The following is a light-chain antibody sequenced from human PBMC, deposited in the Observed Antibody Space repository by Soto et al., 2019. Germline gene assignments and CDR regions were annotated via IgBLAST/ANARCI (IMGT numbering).Light chain of an antibody. J-gene: IGLJ3*02. V-gene: IGLV1-47*01. CDR2: RNN. CDR1: SSNIGSNF. Sequence: QSVLTQPPSASGTPGQRVTISCSGSSSNIGSNFVYWYQQLPGTAPKLLIYRNNQRPSGVPDRFSGSKSGTSASLAISGLRSEDEADYYCAAWDDSLSVNWVFGGGTKPPS. CDR3: AAWDDSLSVNWV.